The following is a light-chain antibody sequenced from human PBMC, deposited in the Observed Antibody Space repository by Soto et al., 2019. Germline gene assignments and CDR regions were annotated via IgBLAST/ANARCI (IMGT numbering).Light chain of an antibody. Sequence: DIQVTHSPSTRSAAGGSRFASSCRASQSISDWLALFQLNPGKAPKLLIYTASTLQSGVPSRLRGRRSRQAFTTTLTNLQPEDFATHYCQQLYTSTLIFGGGTKVDIK. CDR1: QSISDW. CDR3: QQLYTSTLI. CDR2: TAS. J-gene: IGKJ4*01. V-gene: IGKV1-5*01.